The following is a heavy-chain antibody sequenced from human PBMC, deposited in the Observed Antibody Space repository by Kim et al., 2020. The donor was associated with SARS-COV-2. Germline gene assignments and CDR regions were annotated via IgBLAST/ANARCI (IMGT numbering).Heavy chain of an antibody. CDR1: GYTFTGYY. V-gene: IGHV1-2*06. D-gene: IGHD3-10*01. CDR3: ARDLSFDREFGYYYYYGMDV. Sequence: ASVKVSCKASGYTFTGYYMHWVRQAPGQGLEWMGRINPNSGGTNYAQKFQGRVTMTRDTSISTAYMELSRLRSDDTAVYYCARDLSFDREFGYYYYYGMDVWGQGTTVTVSS. J-gene: IGHJ6*02. CDR2: INPNSGGT.